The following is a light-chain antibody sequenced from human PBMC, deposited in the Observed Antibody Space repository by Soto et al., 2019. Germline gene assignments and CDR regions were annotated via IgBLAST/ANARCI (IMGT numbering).Light chain of an antibody. CDR3: TSYTRSDTLHVV. J-gene: IGLJ2*01. Sequence: QSALTQPASVSGSPGQSITFSCTGTSSDVGAYDYVSWYQQHPGKAPKLIIFEVSNRPSGVSDRFSGSKSGNTASLTISGLQPEDEAHYYCTSYTRSDTLHVVFGGGPKVTVL. CDR2: EVS. V-gene: IGLV2-14*01. CDR1: SSDVGAYDY.